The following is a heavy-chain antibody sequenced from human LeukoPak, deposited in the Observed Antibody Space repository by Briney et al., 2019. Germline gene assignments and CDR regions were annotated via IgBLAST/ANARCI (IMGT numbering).Heavy chain of an antibody. CDR2: ISYDGSNK. D-gene: IGHD4-11*01. Sequence: GGSLRLSCAASGFTFSSYGMHWVRQAPGKGLEWVAVISYDGSNKYYADSVKGRFTISRDNSNNTLYLQMNSLRAEDTAVYYCGSNAYYYGMDVWGQGTTVTVSS. CDR1: GFTFSSYG. V-gene: IGHV3-30*03. CDR3: GSNAYYYGMDV. J-gene: IGHJ6*02.